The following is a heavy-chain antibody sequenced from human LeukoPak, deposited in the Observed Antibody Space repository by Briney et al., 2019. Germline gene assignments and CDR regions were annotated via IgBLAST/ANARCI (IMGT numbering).Heavy chain of an antibody. V-gene: IGHV4-4*07. Sequence: SETLSLTCTVSGGSISSYYWSWIRQPAGKGLEWIGRIYTSGSTNYNPSLKSRVTMSVDTSKNQFSLKLSSVTAADTAVYYCAREGYSYGYGFSYFDYWGQGTLVTVSS. CDR3: AREGYSYGYGFSYFDY. CDR2: IYTSGST. CDR1: GGSISSYY. D-gene: IGHD5-18*01. J-gene: IGHJ4*02.